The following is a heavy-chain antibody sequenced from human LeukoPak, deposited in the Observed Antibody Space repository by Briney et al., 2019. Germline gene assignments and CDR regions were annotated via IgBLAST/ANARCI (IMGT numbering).Heavy chain of an antibody. J-gene: IGHJ4*02. V-gene: IGHV4-4*07. D-gene: IGHD6-13*01. Sequence: SETLSLTCTVSGGSISSYYWSWIRQPAGKGLEWIGRIYTSGSTNYNPSLKSRVTMSVDTSKNQFSLKLSSVTAADTAVYYCAKDPLREKAAVEAIFDYWGQGTLVTVSS. CDR1: GGSISSYY. CDR3: AKDPLREKAAVEAIFDY. CDR2: IYTSGST.